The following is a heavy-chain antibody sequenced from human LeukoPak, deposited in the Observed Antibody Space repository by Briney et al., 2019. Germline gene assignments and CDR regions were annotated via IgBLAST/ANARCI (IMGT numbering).Heavy chain of an antibody. CDR1: GFIVSDYG. V-gene: IGHV3-48*01. CDR2: ISSSGRTT. J-gene: IGHJ4*02. Sequence: GGSLRLSCEASGFIVSDYGMNWVRQAQGKGLEFVSYISSSGRTTFYADSVKGRFTISRDTAKNSQFLQMTSPGAEDTAMYYCASGYDFSDGSKRGFANWGQGTLVTVSS. CDR3: ASGYDFSDGSKRGFAN. D-gene: IGHD3-3*01.